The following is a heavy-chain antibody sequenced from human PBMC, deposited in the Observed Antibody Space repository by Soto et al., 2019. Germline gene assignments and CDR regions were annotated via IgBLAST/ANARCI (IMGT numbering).Heavy chain of an antibody. V-gene: IGHV4-39*01. CDR2: IYYSGST. CDR3: ASPDYDFWSGYFPAAWYYGMDV. Sequence: SETLSLTCTVSGGSISSSSYYWGWIRQPPGKGLEWIGSIYYSGSTYYNPSLKSRVTISVDTSKNQFSLKLSSATAADTAVYYCASPDYDFWSGYFPAAWYYGMDVWGQGTTVTVSS. D-gene: IGHD3-3*01. CDR1: GGSISSSSYY. J-gene: IGHJ6*02.